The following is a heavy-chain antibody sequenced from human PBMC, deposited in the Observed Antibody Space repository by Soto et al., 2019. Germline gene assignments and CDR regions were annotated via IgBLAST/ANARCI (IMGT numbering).Heavy chain of an antibody. D-gene: IGHD5-12*01. CDR3: ASDHSGYDYCAD. CDR2: IIPILGIA. Sequence: QVQLVQSGAEVKKPGSSVKVSCKASGGTFSSYTISWVRQAPGQGLEWMGRIIPILGIANYAQKFQGRVTITADKSTSTAYKELSSLRSEDTAVYYCASDHSGYDYCADWGQGTLVTVSS. V-gene: IGHV1-69*02. J-gene: IGHJ4*02. CDR1: GGTFSSYT.